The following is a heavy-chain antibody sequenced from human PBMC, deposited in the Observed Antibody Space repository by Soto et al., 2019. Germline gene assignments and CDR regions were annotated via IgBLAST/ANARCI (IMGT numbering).Heavy chain of an antibody. D-gene: IGHD6-25*01. Sequence: QVQLVESGGGVVQPGRSLRLSCAASGFTFSSYGMHWVRQAPGKGLEWVAVISYDGSNKYYADSVKGRFTISRDNSKNTLYLQMNSLRAEDTAVYYCAEVGAGQRDAFDIWGQGTMVTVSS. CDR3: AEVGAGQRDAFDI. V-gene: IGHV3-30*18. J-gene: IGHJ3*02. CDR1: GFTFSSYG. CDR2: ISYDGSNK.